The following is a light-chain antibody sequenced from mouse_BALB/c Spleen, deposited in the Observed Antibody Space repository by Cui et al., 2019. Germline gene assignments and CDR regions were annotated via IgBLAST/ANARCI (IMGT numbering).Light chain of an antibody. CDR1: SSVSSSY. CDR3: QQWSGYSYT. Sequence: ENVLTQSPAIMAASLGQKVTMTCSASSSVSSSYLHWYQQKSGASPKPLIHRTSNLASGVPARFSGSGSGTSYSLTISSVEAEDDATYYCQQWSGYSYTFGGGTKLEIK. CDR2: RTS. J-gene: IGKJ2*01. V-gene: IGKV4-58*01.